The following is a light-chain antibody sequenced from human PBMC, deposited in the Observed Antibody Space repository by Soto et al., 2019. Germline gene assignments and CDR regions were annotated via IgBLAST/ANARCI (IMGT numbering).Light chain of an antibody. CDR3: QQYGSSGT. Sequence: EIVMTHSPATLSLSPWEMSTLSSRASQSFSSNYLAWYQQKPGQAPRLLIYGASNRATGIPDRFSGSGSGTDFTLTISRLEPEDFAVYYCQQYGSSGTFGQGTKVDTK. CDR1: QSFSSNY. J-gene: IGKJ1*01. CDR2: GAS. V-gene: IGKV3-20*01.